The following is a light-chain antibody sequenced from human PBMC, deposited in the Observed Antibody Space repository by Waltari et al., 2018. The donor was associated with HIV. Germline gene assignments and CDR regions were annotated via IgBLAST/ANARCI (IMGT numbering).Light chain of an antibody. Sequence: QSALTQPASVSGSPGQSLTISCTGTSSDVGGYTYVSWYQQHPGKAPKLMIYDVSNRPSGVSNRFSGSNSGNTASLTISGLQAEDEADYYCSSYTSSSTLVFGGGTKLTVL. CDR1: SSDVGGYTY. CDR2: DVS. V-gene: IGLV2-14*01. J-gene: IGLJ2*01. CDR3: SSYTSSSTLV.